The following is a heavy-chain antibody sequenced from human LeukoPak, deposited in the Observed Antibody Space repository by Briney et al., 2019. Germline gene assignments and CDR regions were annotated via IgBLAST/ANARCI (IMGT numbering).Heavy chain of an antibody. CDR1: GFTFSSYW. J-gene: IGHJ4*02. V-gene: IGHV3-74*01. Sequence: GGSLRLSCAASGFTFSSYWMHWVRQAPGKGLVWVSRINSDGSGTSYADSVKGRFTISRDNAKNTLYLQMNSLRAEDTAVYYCANLDGAVAGLGNYWGQGTLVTVSS. D-gene: IGHD6-19*01. CDR2: INSDGSGT. CDR3: ANLDGAVAGLGNY.